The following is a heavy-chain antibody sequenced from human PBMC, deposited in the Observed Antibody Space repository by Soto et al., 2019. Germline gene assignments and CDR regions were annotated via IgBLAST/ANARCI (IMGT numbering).Heavy chain of an antibody. J-gene: IGHJ5*02. V-gene: IGHV4-34*01. CDR2: ISHRKST. CDR3: ARGNVVLITSTRSPDRWFHP. D-gene: IGHD2-21*01. CDR1: GGSLSGYY. Sequence: QVQLQQWGAGLLKPSETLSLTCGVYGGSLSGYYWTWIRQSPEKGLEWIGEISHRKSTNYNPSLKCRVSISIDTPNNQFALRMRSVTAADAAVYYCARGNVVLITSTRSPDRWFHPWCQGVLVTVPS.